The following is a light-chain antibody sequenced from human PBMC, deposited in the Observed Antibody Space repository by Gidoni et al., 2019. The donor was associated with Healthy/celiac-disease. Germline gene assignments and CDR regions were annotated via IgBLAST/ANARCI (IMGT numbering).Light chain of an antibody. V-gene: IGLV2-14*01. Sequence: QSALTQPASVSGSPGQSITISCTGTSSDVGGYNYVTWYQQHPGKAPKLMIYEVSNRPSGVSNRFSGSKSGNTASLTISVLQAEDEADYYCSSCTSSSTPVVFGGGTKLTVL. CDR1: SSDVGGYNY. CDR2: EVS. J-gene: IGLJ2*01. CDR3: SSCTSSSTPVV.